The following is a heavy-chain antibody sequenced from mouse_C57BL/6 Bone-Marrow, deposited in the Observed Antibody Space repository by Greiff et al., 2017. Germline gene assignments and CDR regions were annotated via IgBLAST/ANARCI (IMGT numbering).Heavy chain of an antibody. CDR2: IDPSDSYT. CDR1: GYTFTSYW. CDR3: ARLDY. V-gene: IGHV1-69*01. Sequence: QVQLQQPGAELVMPGASVKLSCKASGYTFTSYWMHWVKQRPGQGLEWIGEIDPSDSYTNYNQKFKGKSTLTVDNSSSTAYMQLSSLTSEDSAVYYCARLDYWGQGTSVTVSA. J-gene: IGHJ4*01.